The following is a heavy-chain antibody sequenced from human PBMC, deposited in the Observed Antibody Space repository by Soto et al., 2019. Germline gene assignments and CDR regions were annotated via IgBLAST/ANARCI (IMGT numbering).Heavy chain of an antibody. CDR2: IYYSGST. J-gene: IGHJ5*02. CDR1: GGSISSGGYY. Sequence: QVQLQELGPGLVKPSQTLSLTCTVSGGSISSGGYYWSWIRQHPGKGLEWIGYIYYSGSTYYNPSLKSRVTISVDTSKNQFSLKLSSVTAADTAVYYCARGGTMVRGVIITPNWFDPWGQGTLVTVSS. D-gene: IGHD3-10*01. V-gene: IGHV4-31*03. CDR3: ARGGTMVRGVIITPNWFDP.